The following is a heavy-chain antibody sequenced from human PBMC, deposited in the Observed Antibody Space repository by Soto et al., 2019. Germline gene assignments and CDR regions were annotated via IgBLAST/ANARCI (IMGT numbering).Heavy chain of an antibody. J-gene: IGHJ5*02. V-gene: IGHV4-31*03. CDR2: IYYSGST. CDR3: ARGSYYDSSGYYGP. Sequence: QVQLQESGPGLVKPSQTLSLTCTVSGGSISSGGYYWSWISQHTGKGLERIGYIYYSGSTYYNPSLKRRVTISVDTSKNQFSLKLSSVTAADTAVYYCARGSYYDSSGYYGPWGQGTLVTVSS. CDR1: GGSISSGGYY. D-gene: IGHD3-22*01.